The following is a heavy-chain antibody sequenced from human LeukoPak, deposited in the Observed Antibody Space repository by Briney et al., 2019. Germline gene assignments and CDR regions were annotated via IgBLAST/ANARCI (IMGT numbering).Heavy chain of an antibody. CDR1: GFTFSSYG. V-gene: IGHV3-30*18. J-gene: IGHJ4*02. Sequence: GRSLRLSWAASGFTFSSYGMHWVRQAPGKGLEWVAVISYDGSNKYYADSVKGRFTISRDNSKNTLYLQMNSLRAEDTAVYYCANALRSINSVGYWGQGTLVTVSS. CDR2: ISYDGSNK. CDR3: ANALRSINSVGY. D-gene: IGHD5-12*01.